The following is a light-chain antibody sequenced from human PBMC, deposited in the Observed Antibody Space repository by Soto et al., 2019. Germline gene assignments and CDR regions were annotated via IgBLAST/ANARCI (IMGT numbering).Light chain of an antibody. V-gene: IGKV3-15*01. CDR2: GAS. CDR3: QQYNNWPPDRT. CDR1: QSVGSN. J-gene: IGKJ1*01. Sequence: EIVMTQSPATLSVSPGERATLSCRASQSVGSNLAWYQQKPGQAPRLLIYGASTRATGIPARFSGSGSGTELTLTISSLQSEDFAIYFCQQYNNWPPDRTFGQGTKVKIK.